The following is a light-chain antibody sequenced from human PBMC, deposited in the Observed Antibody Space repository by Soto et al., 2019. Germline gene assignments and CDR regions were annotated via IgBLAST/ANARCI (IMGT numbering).Light chain of an antibody. J-gene: IGKJ2*01. Sequence: DIQMTQSPSTLSASVGDRVTITCRASQSISSWLAWYQQKPGKAPKLLIYKACSLESGGPSRFSGSGSGTEFTLTISSLQPDDSATYYCQQYNSYSHTFGQGTKLEIK. V-gene: IGKV1-5*03. CDR1: QSISSW. CDR3: QQYNSYSHT. CDR2: KAC.